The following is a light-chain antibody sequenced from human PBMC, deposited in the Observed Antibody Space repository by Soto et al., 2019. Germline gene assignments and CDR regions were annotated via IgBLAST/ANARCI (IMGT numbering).Light chain of an antibody. V-gene: IGKV3-20*01. CDR2: AET. Sequence: EIVLTQSPDTLSLSPGERAALSCRASQSVRDSFLAWYQQKPGQSPRLLIYAETSRATGIPERFSGSGSETDFTLTIYRLEPEDFAVYYCQQYGSSPYTFGQGTKLEIK. J-gene: IGKJ2*01. CDR3: QQYGSSPYT. CDR1: QSVRDSF.